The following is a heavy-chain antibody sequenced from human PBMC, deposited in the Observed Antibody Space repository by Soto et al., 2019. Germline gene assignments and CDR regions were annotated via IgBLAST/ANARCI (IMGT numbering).Heavy chain of an antibody. D-gene: IGHD3-10*01. CDR1: GFTFSISS. J-gene: IGHJ4*02. Sequence: GGSLRLSCAASGFTFSISSMNWVRQAPGKGLEWVSSISGTSDYISYADSVKGRFTISRDNAENSLFLQMNSLRAEDTAVYFCARAPSYYGSGSYYYFEYWGQGALVTVSS. CDR2: ISGTSDYI. CDR3: ARAPSYYGSGSYYYFEY. V-gene: IGHV3-21*01.